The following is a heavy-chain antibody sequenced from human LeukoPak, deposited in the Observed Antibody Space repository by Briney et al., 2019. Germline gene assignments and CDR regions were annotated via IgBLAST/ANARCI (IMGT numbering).Heavy chain of an antibody. CDR2: IKQDGSEK. D-gene: IGHD6-13*01. CDR3: ARDVDGSSWYSNWFDP. V-gene: IGHV3-7*01. CDR1: GFTFSSYW. J-gene: IGHJ5*02. Sequence: PGGSLRLSCAASGFTFSSYWMSWVRQAPGKGLEWVANIKQDGSEKYYVDSVKGRFTISRDNAKNSLYLQMNSLRAEDTAVYYCARDVDGSSWYSNWFDPWGQGTLVTVSS.